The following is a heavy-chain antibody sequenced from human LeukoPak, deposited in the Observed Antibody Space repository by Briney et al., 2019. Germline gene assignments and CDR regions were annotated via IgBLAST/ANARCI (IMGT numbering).Heavy chain of an antibody. CDR1: GYAFTDYY. CDR3: ARVSDTSGASCFAF. J-gene: IGHJ4*02. V-gene: IGHV1-2*06. Sequence: ASVKVSCTTSGYAFTDYYMHWVRQAPGQGLEWVGRINPNSGDTKYAQNFQGRVTMTRDTSISTAYMELSRLTSDDTAVYFCARVSDTSGASCFAFWGQGTLVTVSS. D-gene: IGHD3-22*01. CDR2: INPNSGDT.